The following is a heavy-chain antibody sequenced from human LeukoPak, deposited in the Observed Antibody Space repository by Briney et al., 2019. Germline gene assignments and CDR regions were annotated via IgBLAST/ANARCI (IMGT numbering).Heavy chain of an antibody. CDR3: AKDSGNYGTFDY. J-gene: IGHJ4*02. CDR2: ISWNSGSI. Sequence: PGGSLRLSCPASGFTFSSYSMNWVRQAPGKGLEWVSGISWNSGSIGYADSVKGRFTISRDNAKNSLYLQMNSLRAEDMALYYCAKDSGNYGTFDYWGQGTLVTVSS. CDR1: GFTFSSYS. V-gene: IGHV3-9*03. D-gene: IGHD4-11*01.